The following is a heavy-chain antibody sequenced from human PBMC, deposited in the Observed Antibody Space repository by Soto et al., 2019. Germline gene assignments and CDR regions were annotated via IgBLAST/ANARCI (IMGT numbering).Heavy chain of an antibody. CDR2: ISAYNGNT. V-gene: IGHV1-18*01. Sequence: QVQLVQSGAEVKKPGASVKVSCKASGYTFTSYGISWVRQAPGQGLEWMGWISAYNGNTNYAQKLQGRVTMTTDTSTSTDYMELRSLRSDDTAVYYCASITMVRGVISLLEDWGQGTLVTVSS. J-gene: IGHJ4*02. CDR1: GYTFTSYG. CDR3: ASITMVRGVISLLED. D-gene: IGHD3-10*01.